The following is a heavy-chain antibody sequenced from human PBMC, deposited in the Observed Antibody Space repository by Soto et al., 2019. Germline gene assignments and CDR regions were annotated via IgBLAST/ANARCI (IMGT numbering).Heavy chain of an antibody. Sequence: QVKLVESGGGVVQPGKSLRLSCAASGFSFEYYAIHWVRQAPGKGLEWVAVISDAGSKKNYAESVKGRFTISRDNSKNTVYLQMNSLIPDDTAVYYCAREGPYGSRSPPDRWGQGSLVTVSS. J-gene: IGHJ4*02. CDR1: GFSFEYYA. V-gene: IGHV3-30-3*01. CDR3: AREGPYGSRSPPDR. CDR2: ISDAGSKK. D-gene: IGHD3-10*01.